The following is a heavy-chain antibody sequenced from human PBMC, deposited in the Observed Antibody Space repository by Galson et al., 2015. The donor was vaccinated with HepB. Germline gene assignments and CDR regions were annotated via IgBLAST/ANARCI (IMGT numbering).Heavy chain of an antibody. D-gene: IGHD3-10*01. J-gene: IGHJ4*02. CDR3: ARDSSFYYGSGTFLQRLDY. CDR2: ITSSSDAI. Sequence: SLRLSCAASGFTFRSYDMNWVRQAPGEGLEWISCITSSSDAIYYADSVKGRFTISRDNANNLLYLQLNSLRADDTAVYYCARDSSFYYGSGTFLQRLDYWGQGTLVSVSS. V-gene: IGHV3-48*03. CDR1: GFTFRSYD.